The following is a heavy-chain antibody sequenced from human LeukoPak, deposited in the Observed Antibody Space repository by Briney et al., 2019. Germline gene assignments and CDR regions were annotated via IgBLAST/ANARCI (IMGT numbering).Heavy chain of an antibody. D-gene: IGHD6-19*01. CDR2: IYHSGST. CDR3: ARHKREIAVAGLNAFDI. CDR1: GGSISSGGYY. Sequence: SETLSLTCTVSGGSISSGGYYWSWIRQPPGKGLEWIGYIYHSGSTYYNPSLKSRVTISVDRSKNQFSLKLSSVTAADTAVYYCARHKREIAVAGLNAFDIWGQGTMVTVSS. J-gene: IGHJ3*02. V-gene: IGHV4-30-2*01.